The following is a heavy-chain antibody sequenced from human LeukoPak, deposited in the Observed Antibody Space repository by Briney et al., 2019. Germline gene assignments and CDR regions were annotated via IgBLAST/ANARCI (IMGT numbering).Heavy chain of an antibody. Sequence: PGGSLRLSCAASGFTFSSYAMSWVRQAPGKGLEWVSAISGSGGSTYYADSVKGRFTISRDNSKNPLYLQMNSLRAEDTAVYYCAPDSDSSGYLPWGQGTLVTVSS. CDR2: ISGSGGST. J-gene: IGHJ5*02. CDR3: APDSDSSGYLP. V-gene: IGHV3-23*01. CDR1: GFTFSSYA. D-gene: IGHD3-22*01.